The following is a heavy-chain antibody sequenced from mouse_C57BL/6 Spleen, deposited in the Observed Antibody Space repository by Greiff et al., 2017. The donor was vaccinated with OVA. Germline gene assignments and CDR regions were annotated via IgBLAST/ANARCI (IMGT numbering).Heavy chain of an antibody. D-gene: IGHD1-1*01. V-gene: IGHV1-26*01. CDR3: ARDYYGSSTWFAY. CDR2: INPNNGGT. CDR1: GYTFTDYY. Sequence: EVQLQQSGPELVKPGASVQISCKASGYTFTDYYMNWVKQSHGKSLEWIGDINPNNGGTSYNQKFKGKATLTVDKSSSTAYMELRSLTSEDSAVYYCARDYYGSSTWFAYWGQGTLVTVSA. J-gene: IGHJ3*01.